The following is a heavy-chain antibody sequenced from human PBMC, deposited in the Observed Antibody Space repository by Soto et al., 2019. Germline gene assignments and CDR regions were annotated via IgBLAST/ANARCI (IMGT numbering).Heavy chain of an antibody. CDR3: ARDSSITIFGVVTSYPGYYYGMDV. Sequence: ASVKVSCKASGYTFTSYGISWVRQAPGQGREWMGWISAYNGNTNYEQKLQGRVTMTTDTSTSTAYMELRSLRSDDTAVYYCARDSSITIFGVVTSYPGYYYGMDVWGQGTTVTVSS. CDR1: GYTFTSYG. CDR2: ISAYNGNT. V-gene: IGHV1-18*04. J-gene: IGHJ6*02. D-gene: IGHD3-3*01.